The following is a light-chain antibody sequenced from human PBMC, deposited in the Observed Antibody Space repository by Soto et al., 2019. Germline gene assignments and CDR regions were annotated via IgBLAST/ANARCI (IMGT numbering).Light chain of an antibody. J-gene: IGKJ1*01. CDR3: QHYNTEPWT. Sequence: DIQMTQSPSTLSAFVGDRITITCRASQSISYRLAWYQQKRGKAPKLLIYKASNLESGVPSRFSGSGSGTEFTLTISSLQPDDFATYYCQHYNTEPWTFGQGTKVEIK. V-gene: IGKV1-5*03. CDR2: KAS. CDR1: QSISYR.